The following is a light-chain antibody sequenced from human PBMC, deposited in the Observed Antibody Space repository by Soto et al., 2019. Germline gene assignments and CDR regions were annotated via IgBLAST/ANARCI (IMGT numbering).Light chain of an antibody. V-gene: IGKV3-20*01. CDR3: QQYGGSPIT. CDR1: QSVSSS. J-gene: IGKJ5*01. CDR2: GAS. Sequence: EMVLTQSPGTLSLSPGERATLSCRASQSVSSSLAWYQQKTGQAPRLLISGASSRATGIPDRFSGSGSETDFTLTISRLEPEDFALYYCQQYGGSPITFGQGTRLEIK.